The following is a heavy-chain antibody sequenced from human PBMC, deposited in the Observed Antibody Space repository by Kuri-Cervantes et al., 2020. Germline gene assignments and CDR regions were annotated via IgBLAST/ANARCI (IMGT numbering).Heavy chain of an antibody. J-gene: IGHJ6*03. V-gene: IGHV4-39*07. CDR1: GGSISSSAYY. CDR3: ARGSFCSGGSCLFSYYYYYYMDV. CDR2: LYYNGNT. D-gene: IGHD2-15*01. Sequence: GSLRLSCTVSGGSISSSAYYWCWIRQPPGKGLEWIGSLYYNGNTYYNPSLKSRITISGDTSKNQFSLKLSSVTAADTAVYYCARGSFCSGGSCLFSYYYYYYMDVWGKGTTVTVSS.